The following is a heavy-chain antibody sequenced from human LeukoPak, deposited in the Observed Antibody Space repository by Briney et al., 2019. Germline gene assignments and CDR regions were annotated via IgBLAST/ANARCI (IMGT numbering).Heavy chain of an antibody. CDR1: GGSISSYH. V-gene: IGHV4-59*01. J-gene: IGHJ4*02. CDR3: ARCTRFTIRFDN. CDR2: IYYSGGT. D-gene: IGHD3-10*01. Sequence: SETLSLTCTVSGGSISSYHWSWIRQPPGKGLEWIGYIYYSGGTNYNPSLQSRVTISVDTSKNQASLNLSSVTAADTVVYLCARCTRFTIRFDNWGQGSLVTVSS.